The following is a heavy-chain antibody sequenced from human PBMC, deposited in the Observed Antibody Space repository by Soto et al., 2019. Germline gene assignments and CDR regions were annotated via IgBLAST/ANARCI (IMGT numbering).Heavy chain of an antibody. CDR1: GYTFTSYA. Sequence: ASVKVSCKASGYTFTSYAMHWVRQAPGQRPEWMGWINAGNGNTKYSQKFQGRVTITRDTSASTAYVELSSLRSEDTAVYYCARAYDSSGYYYRSIYDAFDIWGQGTMVTVSS. J-gene: IGHJ3*02. V-gene: IGHV1-3*01. CDR2: INAGNGNT. D-gene: IGHD3-22*01. CDR3: ARAYDSSGYYYRSIYDAFDI.